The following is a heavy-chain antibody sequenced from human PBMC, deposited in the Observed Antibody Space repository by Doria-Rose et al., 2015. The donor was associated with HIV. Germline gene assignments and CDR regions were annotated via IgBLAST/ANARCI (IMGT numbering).Heavy chain of an antibody. CDR3: ARIKSSRWYHKYFFDF. D-gene: IGHD6-13*01. V-gene: IGHV2-26*01. CDR1: GVSLSSPGMG. J-gene: IGHJ4*02. Sequence: QVTLKESGPVLVKPTETLTLTCTVSGVSLSSPGMGVSWIRQPPGKALEWLANIFSDDERSYNTSLQSRLTISRGTSNSQVVLTMTDMDLVDTATYYCARIKSSRWYHKYFFDFWGQGTLVIVS. CDR2: IFSDDER.